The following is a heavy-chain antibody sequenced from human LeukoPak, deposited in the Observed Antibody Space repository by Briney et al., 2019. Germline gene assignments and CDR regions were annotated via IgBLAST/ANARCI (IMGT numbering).Heavy chain of an antibody. V-gene: IGHV4-30-2*01. CDR1: GGSISSGGYS. CDR2: IYHSGST. CDR3: ARDGGDILTGAYFDY. Sequence: SQTLSLTCAGSGGSISSGGYSWSWIRQPPGKGLEWIGYIYHSGSTYYNPSLKSRVTISVDRSKTQFSLKLRSVTAAATAVYYCARDGGDILTGAYFDYWGQGTLVTVSS. D-gene: IGHD3-9*01. J-gene: IGHJ4*02.